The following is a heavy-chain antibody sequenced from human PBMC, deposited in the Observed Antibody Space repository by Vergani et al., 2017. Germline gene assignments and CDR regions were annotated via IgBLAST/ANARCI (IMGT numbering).Heavy chain of an antibody. V-gene: IGHV3-23*01. J-gene: IGHJ6*02. CDR1: GFTFSSYA. D-gene: IGHD3-3*01. CDR2: ISGSGGST. Sequence: EVQLLESGGGLVQPGGSLRLSCAASGFTFSSYAMSWVRQAPGKGLEWVSAISGSGGSTYYADSVKGRFTISRDNSKNTLYLQMNSLRAEDTAVYYCAKSEYDFWSGYSLYGMDVWGQGTTVTVSS. CDR3: AKSEYDFWSGYSLYGMDV.